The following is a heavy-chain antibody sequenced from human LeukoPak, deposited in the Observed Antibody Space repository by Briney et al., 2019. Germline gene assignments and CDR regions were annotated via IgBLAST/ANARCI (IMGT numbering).Heavy chain of an antibody. J-gene: IGHJ6*03. D-gene: IGHD1-1*01. Sequence: SETLSLTCAVYGGSFSGYYWSWIRQPPGKGLEWIGEINHSGSTNYNPSLKSRVTISVDTSKNQFSLKLSSVTAADTAVYFCARVSWSPGTSYYYMDVWGKGTTVTVSS. CDR2: INHSGST. V-gene: IGHV4-34*01. CDR3: ARVSWSPGTSYYYMDV. CDR1: GGSFSGYY.